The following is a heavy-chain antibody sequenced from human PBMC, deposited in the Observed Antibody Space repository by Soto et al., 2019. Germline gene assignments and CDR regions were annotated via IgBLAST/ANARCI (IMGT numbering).Heavy chain of an antibody. V-gene: IGHV3-30*04. D-gene: IGHD3-3*01. J-gene: IGHJ4*02. CDR3: ARVGRNYDFWSGSDY. CDR1: GFTFSSYA. CDR2: ISYDGSDK. Sequence: GGSLRLSCAASGFTFSSYAMIWVRQAPGKGLEWVAVISYDGSDKYYADSVKGRFTISRDNSKNTLYLQMNSLRAEDTAVYYCARVGRNYDFWSGSDYWGQGTLVTVSS.